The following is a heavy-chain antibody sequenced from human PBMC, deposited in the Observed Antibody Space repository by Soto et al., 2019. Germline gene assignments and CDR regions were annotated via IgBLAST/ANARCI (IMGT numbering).Heavy chain of an antibody. Sequence: GVSVKVSCKASGYTFTSYGISWVRQAPGQGLEWMGWISAYNGNTNYAQKLQGGVTMTTDTSTSTAYMELRSLRSDDTAVYYCARVRYYDFWSGYYTGGIKGNWFEPWGQGTMVTVSS. CDR1: GYTFTSYG. J-gene: IGHJ5*02. D-gene: IGHD3-3*01. CDR3: ARVRYYDFWSGYYTGGIKGNWFEP. V-gene: IGHV1-18*01. CDR2: ISAYNGNT.